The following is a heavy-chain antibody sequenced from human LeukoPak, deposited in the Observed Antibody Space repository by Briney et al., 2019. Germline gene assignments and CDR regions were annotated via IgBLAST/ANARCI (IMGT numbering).Heavy chain of an antibody. V-gene: IGHV3-30*18. CDR3: AKAPPLSNGVCPDY. D-gene: IGHD2-8*01. J-gene: IGHJ4*02. Sequence: GGSLRLSCAASGFTFSSYGMHWVRQAPGKGLEWVAVISYDGSNKYYADSVKGRLTISRDNSKNTLYLQMNSLRAEDTAVYYCAKAPPLSNGVCPDYWGQGTLVTVSS. CDR1: GFTFSSYG. CDR2: ISYDGSNK.